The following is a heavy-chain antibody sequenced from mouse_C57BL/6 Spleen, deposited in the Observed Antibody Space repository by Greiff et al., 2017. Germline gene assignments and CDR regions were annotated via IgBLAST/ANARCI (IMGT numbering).Heavy chain of an antibody. CDR3: ARSRSYYCSSFMDY. V-gene: IGHV1-54*01. CDR2: INPGSGGT. J-gene: IGHJ4*01. CDR1: GYAFTNYL. Sequence: VQLQQSGAELVRPGTSVKVSCKASGYAFTNYLIEWVKQRPGQGLEWIGVINPGSGGTNYNEKFKGKATLTADKSSSTAYMQLSSLTSEDSAVYFCARSRSYYCSSFMDYWGQGTSVTVSS. D-gene: IGHD1-1*01.